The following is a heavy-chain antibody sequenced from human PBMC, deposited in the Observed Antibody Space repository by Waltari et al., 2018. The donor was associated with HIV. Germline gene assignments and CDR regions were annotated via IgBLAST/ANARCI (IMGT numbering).Heavy chain of an antibody. D-gene: IGHD3-22*01. CDR3: AREGLSGYYPFDY. CDR1: EGSFSGYY. V-gene: IGHV4-34*01. J-gene: IGHJ4*02. CDR2: INPSGRT. Sequence: QVQLHQWGAGLLQPSEPLSLRCGVCEGSFSGYYWSWIRQPPGKGLEWIGEINPSGRTNYNPSLKSRVTISLDTSRNQLSLKLTSVTAADTAVYYCAREGLSGYYPFDYWGQGTLVTVSS.